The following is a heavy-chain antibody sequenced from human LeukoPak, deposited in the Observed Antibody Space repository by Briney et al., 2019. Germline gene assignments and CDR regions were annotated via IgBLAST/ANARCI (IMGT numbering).Heavy chain of an antibody. D-gene: IGHD5-18*01. V-gene: IGHV3-23*01. J-gene: IGHJ5*02. CDR1: GFTFSSYA. CDR2: ISGSGGST. Sequence: GGSLRLSCAASGFTFSSYAMSWVRQAPGKGLEWVSAISGSGGSTYYADSVKGRFTISRDNSKNTLYLQMNSLRAEDTAVYYCARANTAMGLGGSWFDPWGQGTLVTVSS. CDR3: ARANTAMGLGGSWFDP.